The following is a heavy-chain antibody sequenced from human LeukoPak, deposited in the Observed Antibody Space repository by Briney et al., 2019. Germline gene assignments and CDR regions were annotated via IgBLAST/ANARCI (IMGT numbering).Heavy chain of an antibody. CDR3: AREDGRAFDI. V-gene: IGHV4-59*01. CDR2: IYYSGGT. Sequence: PSQTLSLTCTVSGGSISSYYWSWIRQPPGKGLEWIGYIYYSGGTNYNPSLKSRVTISVDTSKNQFSLKLSSVTAADTAVYYCAREDGRAFDIWGQGTMVTVSS. CDR1: GGSISSYY. J-gene: IGHJ3*02.